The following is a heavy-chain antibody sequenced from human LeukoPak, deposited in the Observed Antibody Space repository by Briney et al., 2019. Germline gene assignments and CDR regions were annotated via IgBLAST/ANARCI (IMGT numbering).Heavy chain of an antibody. CDR1: GGSISSYY. D-gene: IGHD2-2*01. J-gene: IGHJ3*02. Sequence: PSETLSLTCTVSGGSISSYYWSWIRQPPGKGPEWIGYIYYSGSTNYNPSLKSRVTISVDTSKNQFSLKLSSVTAADTAVYYCARGAPAYQRAFDIWGQGTMVTVSS. CDR3: ARGAPAYQRAFDI. CDR2: IYYSGST. V-gene: IGHV4-59*01.